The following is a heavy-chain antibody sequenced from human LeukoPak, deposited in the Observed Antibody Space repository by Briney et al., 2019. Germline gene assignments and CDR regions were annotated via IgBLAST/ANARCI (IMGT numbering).Heavy chain of an antibody. V-gene: IGHV3-23*01. D-gene: IGHD1-26*01. Sequence: GESLKISCAASGFPFSNYAISWVRPAPGKGLEWVSAISNSGRTYYADSVKGRFTISRDNSKNTLHLQMNSLRAEDTAVYYCAKESPYAVGGTGRIYYFDYWGQGALVTVSS. CDR1: GFPFSNYA. J-gene: IGHJ4*02. CDR2: ISNSGRT. CDR3: AKESPYAVGGTGRIYYFDY.